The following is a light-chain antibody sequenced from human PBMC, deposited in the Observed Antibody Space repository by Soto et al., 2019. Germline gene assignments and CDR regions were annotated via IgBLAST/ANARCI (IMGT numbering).Light chain of an antibody. CDR3: QQYNSQRT. J-gene: IGKJ1*01. Sequence: DIQMTQSPSTLSASVGDRVTITFRASQYISSWLAWYQQKPGKAPKLLSYKASILESGVPSRFSGSGSGTEFTLTISSLPTDDFATYYCQQYNSQRTFGQGTKVEIK. CDR1: QYISSW. CDR2: KAS. V-gene: IGKV1-5*03.